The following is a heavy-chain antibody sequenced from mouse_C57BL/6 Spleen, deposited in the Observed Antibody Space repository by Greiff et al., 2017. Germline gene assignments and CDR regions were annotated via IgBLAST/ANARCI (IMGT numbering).Heavy chain of an antibody. Sequence: EVKLMESGGGLVKPGGSLKLSCAASGFTFSSYAMSWVRQTPEKRLEWVATISDGGSYTYYPDNVKGRFTISRDNAKNNLYLQMSHLKSEDTAMYYCARDRDDYYFDYWGQGTTLTVSS. J-gene: IGHJ2*01. CDR1: GFTFSSYA. D-gene: IGHD2-4*01. CDR2: ISDGGSYT. CDR3: ARDRDDYYFDY. V-gene: IGHV5-4*01.